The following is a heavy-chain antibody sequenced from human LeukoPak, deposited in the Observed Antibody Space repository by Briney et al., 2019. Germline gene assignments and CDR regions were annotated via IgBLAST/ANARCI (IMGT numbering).Heavy chain of an antibody. J-gene: IGHJ4*02. CDR3: ARAPVTSCRGAYCYPFDY. V-gene: IGHV3-23*01. Sequence: GGSLRLSCAASGFTFSSYAMSWVRQAPGKGLEWVSATSSSDPGTYYADSVRGRFTISRDNSKNTLYLQMNSLRAEDAAIYYCARAPVTSCRGAYCYPFDYWGQGTRVTVSS. CDR2: TSSSDPGT. CDR1: GFTFSSYA. D-gene: IGHD2-21*01.